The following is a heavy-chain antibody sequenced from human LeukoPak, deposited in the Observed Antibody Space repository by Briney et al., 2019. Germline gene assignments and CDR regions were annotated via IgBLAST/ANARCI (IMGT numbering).Heavy chain of an antibody. J-gene: IGHJ6*03. CDR1: GGSISSYY. CDR3: ARGTTVTLDYYYYYMDV. D-gene: IGHD4-11*01. Sequence: PSETLSLTCTVSGGSISSYYWSWIRQPPGKGLEWIGEINHSGSTNYNPSLKSRVTISVGTSKNQFSLKLSSVTAADTAVYYCARGTTVTLDYYYYYMDVWGKGTTVTVSS. V-gene: IGHV4-34*01. CDR2: INHSGST.